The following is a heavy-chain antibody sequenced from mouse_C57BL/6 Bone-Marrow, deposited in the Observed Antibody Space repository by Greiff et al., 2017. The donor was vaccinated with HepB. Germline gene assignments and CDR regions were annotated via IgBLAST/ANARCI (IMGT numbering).Heavy chain of an antibody. CDR2: INPYNGGT. CDR1: GYTFTDYY. V-gene: IGHV1-19*01. J-gene: IGHJ4*01. D-gene: IGHD2-14*01. Sequence: EVQLQQSGPVLVKPGASVKMSCKASGYTFTDYYMNWVKQSHGKSLEWIGVINPYNGGTSYNQKFKGKATLTVDKSSSTAYMELNSLTSEDSAVYYCVSRGYPYAMDYWGQGTSVTVSS. CDR3: VSRGYPYAMDY.